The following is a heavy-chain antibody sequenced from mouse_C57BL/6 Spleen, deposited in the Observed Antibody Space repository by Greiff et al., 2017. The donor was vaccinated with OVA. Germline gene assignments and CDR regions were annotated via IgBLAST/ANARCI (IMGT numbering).Heavy chain of an antibody. V-gene: IGHV1-64*01. D-gene: IGHD1-1*01. J-gene: IGHJ2*01. Sequence: QVQLQQSGAELVKPGASVKLSCKASGYTFTSYWMHWVKQRPGQGLEWIGMIHPNSGRTNYNEKFKSKATLTVDKSSSTAYMQLSSLTSEDSAVYYGARGGGYGSRDYVDYWGQGTTLTVSS. CDR1: GYTFTSYW. CDR2: IHPNSGRT. CDR3: ARGGGYGSRDYVDY.